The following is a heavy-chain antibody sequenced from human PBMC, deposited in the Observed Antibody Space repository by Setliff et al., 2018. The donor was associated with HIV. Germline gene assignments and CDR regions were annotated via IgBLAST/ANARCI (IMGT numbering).Heavy chain of an antibody. CDR3: SSGSGYCKNGVCYIGVHRTPDKYYFDS. CDR1: GSTFITYH. D-gene: IGHD2-8*01. V-gene: IGHV1-69*05. J-gene: IGHJ4*02. Sequence: SVKVSCKASGSTFITYHVHWVRQAPGQGLEWMGGIIPLFGTANYAQKFQGRVTMTTDEPMTTAYLELSSLRSEDTAVYYCSSGSGYCKNGVCYIGVHRTPDKYYFDSWGQGALVTVSS. CDR2: IIPLFGTA.